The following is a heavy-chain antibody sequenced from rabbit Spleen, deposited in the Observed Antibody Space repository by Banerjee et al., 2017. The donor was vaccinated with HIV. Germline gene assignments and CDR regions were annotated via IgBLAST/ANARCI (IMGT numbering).Heavy chain of an antibody. CDR3: ARGDAGYVYFDL. V-gene: IGHV1S40*01. J-gene: IGHJ4*01. D-gene: IGHD4-2*01. CDR1: GFSFNSGYD. CDR2: IDTSDGDT. Sequence: QSFEGSGGGLVKPGASLTLTCTASGFSFNSGYDMCWVRQVPGKGLEWIACIDTSDGDTDYANWAKGRFTISKTASTTVTLQMTSLTAADTAMYFCARGDAGYVYFDLWVQGTLVTVS.